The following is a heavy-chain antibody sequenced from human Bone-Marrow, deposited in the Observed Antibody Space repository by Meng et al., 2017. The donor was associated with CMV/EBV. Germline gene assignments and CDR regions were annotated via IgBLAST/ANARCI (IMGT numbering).Heavy chain of an antibody. Sequence: ASVKVSCKASGYTFTGYYMHWVRQAPGQGLEWMGWINPNSGGTNYAQKLQGRVTMTRDTSISTAYMELSSLTPEDTAVYSCARRGPDYYYAMDVWGQGTTVTVSS. CDR2: INPNSGGT. V-gene: IGHV1-2*02. CDR1: GYTFTGYY. CDR3: ARRGPDYYYAMDV. J-gene: IGHJ6*02.